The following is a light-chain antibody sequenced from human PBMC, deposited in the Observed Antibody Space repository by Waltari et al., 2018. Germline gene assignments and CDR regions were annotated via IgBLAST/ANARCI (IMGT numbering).Light chain of an antibody. CDR1: SSDSGVYNY. V-gene: IGLV2-14*03. J-gene: IGLJ2*01. CDR3: SSFTSSTTGI. Sequence: SALTQPDSVSGSPGQSITISCSGISSDSGVYNYVSWYQQPPGEAPKVIIYDVTNRPSGVSNRFSGSKSGSSASLTISGLQPEDEADYYCSSFTSSTTGIFGGGTKLTVL. CDR2: DVT.